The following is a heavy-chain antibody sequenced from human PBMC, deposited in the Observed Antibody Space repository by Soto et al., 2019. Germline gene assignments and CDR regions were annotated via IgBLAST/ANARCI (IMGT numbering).Heavy chain of an antibody. Sequence: QVQLQQWGAGLVKPSETLSLSCAVYGQSFSGHSWAWIRQPPGKGLEWIGEISESGSTYYNPSLKSRVTISTDTSKNQFSLKLNSVTGADTAAYFCARGSGIVALPGELEDVNYDFWGQGTLVNVSS. V-gene: IGHV4-34*01. CDR3: ARGSGIVALPGELEDVNYDF. J-gene: IGHJ4*02. CDR2: ISESGST. D-gene: IGHD1-1*01. CDR1: GQSFSGHS.